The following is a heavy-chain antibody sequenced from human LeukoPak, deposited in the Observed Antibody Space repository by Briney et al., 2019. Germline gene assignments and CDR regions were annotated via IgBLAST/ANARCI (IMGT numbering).Heavy chain of an antibody. CDR3: ARGAGWLYD. Sequence: SVKVSCKASGGTFSSYAISWVRQAPGQGLEWLGGIIPMIATASYSQKFQGRVSINADKSTNTVYMELSSLKLEDTAVYYCARGAGWLYDWGQGTLVIVSS. CDR1: GGTFSSYA. CDR2: IIPMIATA. D-gene: IGHD3-22*01. V-gene: IGHV1-69*06. J-gene: IGHJ4*02.